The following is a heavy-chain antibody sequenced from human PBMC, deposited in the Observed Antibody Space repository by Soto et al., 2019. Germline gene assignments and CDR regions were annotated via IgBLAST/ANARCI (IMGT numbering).Heavy chain of an antibody. V-gene: IGHV4-59*01. D-gene: IGHD6-13*01. CDR1: GVSISNYY. CDR3: ARSWQGSRYSGWFDP. CDR2: ISYSGDT. J-gene: IGHJ5*02. Sequence: VQLQESGPSLVKPSETLSLTCTVSGVSISNYYWTWIRQPPGKRLEWIGFISYSGDTTYNPSLKSRVTISVATSNNQFSLNLSSVTAADTAMYYCARSWQGSRYSGWFDPWGQGIRVTVSS.